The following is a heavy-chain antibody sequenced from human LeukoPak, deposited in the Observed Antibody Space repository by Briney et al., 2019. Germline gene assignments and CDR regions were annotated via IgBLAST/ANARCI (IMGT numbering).Heavy chain of an antibody. CDR3: TTGPYYGDYEDY. J-gene: IGHJ4*02. CDR2: IKSKTDGGTT. Sequence: GGSLRLSCAASGFTFSNAWMSWVRQAPGKGQEWVGRIKSKTDGGTTDYAAPVKGRFTISRDDSKNTLYLQMNSLKTEDTAVYYCTTGPYYGDYEDYWGQGTLVTVSS. D-gene: IGHD4-17*01. CDR1: GFTFSNAW. V-gene: IGHV3-15*01.